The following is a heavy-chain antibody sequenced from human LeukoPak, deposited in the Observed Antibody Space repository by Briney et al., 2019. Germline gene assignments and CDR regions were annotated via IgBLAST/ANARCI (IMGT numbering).Heavy chain of an antibody. CDR2: ISWNSGSI. CDR1: GFTFDDYA. CDR3: AKATGYSSGWFVY. D-gene: IGHD6-19*01. V-gene: IGHV3-9*01. Sequence: PGGSLRLSCAAYGFTFDDYAMHWVRQAPGKGLEWVSGISWNSGSIGYADSVKGRFTISRDNAKNSLYLQMNSLRAEDTALYYCAKATGYSSGWFVYWGQGTLATVSS. J-gene: IGHJ4*02.